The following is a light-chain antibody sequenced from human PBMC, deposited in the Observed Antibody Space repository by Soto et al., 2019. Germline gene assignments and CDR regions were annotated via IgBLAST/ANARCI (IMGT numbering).Light chain of an antibody. V-gene: IGKV3-20*01. CDR2: DAS. CDR3: QQYGNSPYT. J-gene: IGKJ2*01. Sequence: EIVLMQSPSTLSLSPGERATLSCRASQSVSSTFLSWYQQKPGQAPRLLIVDASNRATGIPDRFSGSGSGTDFTLTISRLEPDDCAVYFCQQYGNSPYTFGQGTKLEI. CDR1: QSVSSTF.